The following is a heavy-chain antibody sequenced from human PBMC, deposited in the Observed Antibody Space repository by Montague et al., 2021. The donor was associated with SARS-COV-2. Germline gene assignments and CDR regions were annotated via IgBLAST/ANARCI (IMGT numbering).Heavy chain of an antibody. CDR1: GGSISGYY. D-gene: IGHD5-18*01. CDR3: AREYRIELWQTNWYFGL. Sequence: SETLSLTCSVSGGSISGYYWSWIRQPPGKGLECIGYIYHSGNTKYNPSLKSRVSISVDTSKNQFSLRLSSVTVADTAVYYCAREYRIELWQTNWYFGLWGRGTLVTVSS. CDR2: IYHSGNT. J-gene: IGHJ2*01. V-gene: IGHV4-59*13.